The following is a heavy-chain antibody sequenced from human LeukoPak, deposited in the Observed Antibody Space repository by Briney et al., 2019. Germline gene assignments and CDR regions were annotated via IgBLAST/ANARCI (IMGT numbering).Heavy chain of an antibody. J-gene: IGHJ4*02. CDR2: INDNGLNT. Sequence: PGASLRLSCVASGFTFTNYGMSWVRQAPGKGLEWVSTINDNGLNTHYADSVKGRFTFSRDDSKNTLHLQMNSLRADDTALYYCTKGDGGWYPIDYWGQGVLVIVSS. CDR3: TKGDGGWYPIDY. V-gene: IGHV3-23*01. CDR1: GFTFTNYG. D-gene: IGHD6-19*01.